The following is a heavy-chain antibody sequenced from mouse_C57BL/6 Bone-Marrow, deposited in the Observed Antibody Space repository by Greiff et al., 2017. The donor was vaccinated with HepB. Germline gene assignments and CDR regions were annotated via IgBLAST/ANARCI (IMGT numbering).Heavy chain of an antibody. D-gene: IGHD1-1*01. CDR1: GYTFTSYG. Sequence: VQLQESGAELARPGASVKLSCKASGYTFTSYGISWVKQRTGQGLEWIGEIYPRSGNTYYNEKFKGKATLTADKSSSTAYMELRSLTSEDSAVYFCADGSSHRYFDVWGTGTTVTVSS. CDR3: ADGSSHRYFDV. J-gene: IGHJ1*03. CDR2: IYPRSGNT. V-gene: IGHV1-81*01.